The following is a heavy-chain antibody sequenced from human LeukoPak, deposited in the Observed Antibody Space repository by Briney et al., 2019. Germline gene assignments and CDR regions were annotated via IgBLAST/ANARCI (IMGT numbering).Heavy chain of an antibody. J-gene: IGHJ4*02. CDR2: IYHSGST. CDR1: GGSISSGGYS. CDR3: ARSRGIAIPPYFDY. Sequence: SETLSLTCAVSGGSISSGGYSWSWIRQPPGKGLEWIGYIYHSGSTYYNPSLKSRVTISVDRSKNQFSLKLSSVTAADTAVYYCARSRGIAIPPYFDYWGQETLVTVSS. V-gene: IGHV4-30-2*02. D-gene: IGHD6-13*01.